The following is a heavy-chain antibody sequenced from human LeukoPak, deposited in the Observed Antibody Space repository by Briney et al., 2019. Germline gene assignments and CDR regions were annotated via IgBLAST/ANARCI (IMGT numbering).Heavy chain of an antibody. D-gene: IGHD6-19*01. Sequence: IYYSGSTNYNPSLKSRVTMSVDTSKNQFSLKLSSVTAADTAVYYCAGQRKGSGFTSAPLVNWGQGTLVTVSS. V-gene: IGHV4-59*08. CDR3: AGQRKGSGFTSAPLVN. CDR2: IYYSGST. J-gene: IGHJ4*02.